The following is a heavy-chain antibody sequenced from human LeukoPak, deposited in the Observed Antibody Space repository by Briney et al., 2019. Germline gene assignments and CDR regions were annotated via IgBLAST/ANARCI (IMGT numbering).Heavy chain of an antibody. CDR2: FDPEDGET. Sequence: ASVKVSCKVSGYTLTELSMHWVRQAPGKGLEWMGGFDPEDGETIYAQKFQGRVTMTEDTSTDTAYMELSSLRSEDTAVYYCATSGYCSGGSCLHFDYWGQGTLVTVSS. D-gene: IGHD2-15*01. V-gene: IGHV1-24*01. J-gene: IGHJ4*02. CDR3: ATSGYCSGGSCLHFDY. CDR1: GYTLTELS.